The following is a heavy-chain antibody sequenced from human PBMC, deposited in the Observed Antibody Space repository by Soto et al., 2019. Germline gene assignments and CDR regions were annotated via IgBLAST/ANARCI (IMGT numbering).Heavy chain of an antibody. CDR1: GGSIISYY. CDR2: IYYSGST. V-gene: IGHV4-59*01. D-gene: IGHD1-26*01. CDR3: ARGDGSYLFAY. Sequence: PSETLSLTCTVSGGSIISYYWSWIRQPPWKGLEWIGYIYYSGSTNYNPSLKSRVTISVDTSKNQFSLKLSSVTAADTAVYYCARGDGSYLFAYWGRGTLVTVSS. J-gene: IGHJ4*02.